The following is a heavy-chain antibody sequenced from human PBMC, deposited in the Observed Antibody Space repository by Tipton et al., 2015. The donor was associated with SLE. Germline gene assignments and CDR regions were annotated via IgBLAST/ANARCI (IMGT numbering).Heavy chain of an antibody. V-gene: IGHV4-59*04. CDR2: IYHSGST. CDR1: GGSISSHY. CDR3: ATHGGKREDY. J-gene: IGHJ4*02. Sequence: TLSLTCIVSGGSISSHYWSWLRQPPGKGLEWIGYIYHSGSTHFNPSLKSRVTISVDRSMTQFSLNLDSVTAADTAVYYCATHGGKREDYWGQGTLVTVSS. D-gene: IGHD4-23*01.